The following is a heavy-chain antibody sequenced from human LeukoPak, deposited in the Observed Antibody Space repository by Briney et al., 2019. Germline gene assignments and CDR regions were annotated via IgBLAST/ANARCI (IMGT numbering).Heavy chain of an antibody. J-gene: IGHJ4*02. D-gene: IGHD2-21*02. CDR2: ISGSGGGT. V-gene: IGHV3-23*01. CDR1: GFTFSSYA. Sequence: GSLRLSCAASGFTFSSYAMSWVRQAPGKGLEWVSAISGSGGGTYYADSVKGRFTISRDNSKNTLYPQMNSLRAEDTAVYYCATSYVPATADFDYWGQGTLVTVSS. CDR3: ATSYVPATADFDY.